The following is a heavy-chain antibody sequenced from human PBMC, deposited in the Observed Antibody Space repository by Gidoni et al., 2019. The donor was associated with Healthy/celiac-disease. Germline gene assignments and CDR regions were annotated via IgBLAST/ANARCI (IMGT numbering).Heavy chain of an antibody. V-gene: IGHV3-48*02. Sequence: VQLVESGGGLVQPGGSLRLSCAASGFTFSSYSMNWVRQAPGKGLEWVSYISSSSSTIYYADSVKGRFTISRDNAKNSLYLQMNSLRDEDTAVYYCARDKPRLGMAGGVDYWGQGTLVTVSS. D-gene: IGHD7-27*01. J-gene: IGHJ4*02. CDR3: ARDKPRLGMAGGVDY. CDR1: GFTFSSYS. CDR2: ISSSSSTI.